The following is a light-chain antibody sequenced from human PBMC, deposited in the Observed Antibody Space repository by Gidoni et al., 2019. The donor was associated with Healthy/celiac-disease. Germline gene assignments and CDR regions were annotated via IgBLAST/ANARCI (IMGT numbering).Light chain of an antibody. V-gene: IGKV3-20*01. J-gene: IGKJ4*01. CDR3: QHYHLLT. CDR1: QSVSTSY. CDR2: GAS. Sequence: EMVLTQSPGTLSLSPGERATLSCRASQSVSTSYLAWYQQKPGQAPRLLNSGASSRAGGIPNRCSSGGSREDSTITISRLEPEDFAVYCCQHYHLLTFGEGTKVEIK.